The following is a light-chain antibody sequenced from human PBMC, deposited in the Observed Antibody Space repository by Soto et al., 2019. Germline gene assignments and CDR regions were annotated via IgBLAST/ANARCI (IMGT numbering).Light chain of an antibody. CDR3: QSYDISLSGHVV. V-gene: IGLV1-40*01. CDR2: GNS. J-gene: IGLJ2*01. CDR1: SSNIGAGYD. Sequence: QSVLTQPPSVSGAPGQRVTISCTGSSSNIGAGYDVHWYQHLPGTAPKLLIYGNSNRPSGVPDRFSGSKSGTSASLAITGLQVEDEADYYCQSYDISLSGHVVFGGGTKLTVL.